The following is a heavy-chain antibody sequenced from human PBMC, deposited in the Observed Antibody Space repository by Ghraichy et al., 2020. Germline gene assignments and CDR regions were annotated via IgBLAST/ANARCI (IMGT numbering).Heavy chain of an antibody. V-gene: IGHV1-18*01. D-gene: IGHD6-19*01. CDR2: ISAYNGNT. CDR3: ARGSGPVSGQWLASYYYYYYGMDV. Sequence: ASVKVSCKASGYTFTSYGISWVRQAPGQGLEWMGWISAYNGNTNYAQKLQGRVTMTTDTSTSTAYMELRSLRSDDTAVYYCARGSGPVSGQWLASYYYYYYGMDVWGQGTTVTVSS. J-gene: IGHJ6*02. CDR1: GYTFTSYG.